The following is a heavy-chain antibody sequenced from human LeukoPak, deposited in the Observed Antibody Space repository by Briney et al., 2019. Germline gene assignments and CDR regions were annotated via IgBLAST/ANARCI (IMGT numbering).Heavy chain of an antibody. Sequence: GGSLRLSCAASGFTFSSYGMHWVRQAPGKGLEWVAFIRYDGSNKYYADSVKGRFTISRDNSKNTLYLQMNSLRAEDTAVYYCAKDLYVWGSYRPTSEVDYWGQGTLVTVSS. V-gene: IGHV3-30*02. CDR1: GFTFSSYG. CDR3: AKDLYVWGSYRPTSEVDY. J-gene: IGHJ4*02. D-gene: IGHD3-16*02. CDR2: IRYDGSNK.